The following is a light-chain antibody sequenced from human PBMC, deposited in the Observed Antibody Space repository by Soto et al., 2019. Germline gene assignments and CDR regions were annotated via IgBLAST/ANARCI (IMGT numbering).Light chain of an antibody. V-gene: IGKV1-27*01. CDR2: AAS. CDR1: RDISSS. CDR3: QKYSSASNT. Sequence: DVQMTQSPSSLSASVGDRVTITCRASRDISSSLAWYQQKPGKVPKLLIYAASTLHAGVQSRFSGSGSGTFFALTINSLQPEDVATYYCQKYSSASNTFGRGTRLEIK. J-gene: IGKJ2*01.